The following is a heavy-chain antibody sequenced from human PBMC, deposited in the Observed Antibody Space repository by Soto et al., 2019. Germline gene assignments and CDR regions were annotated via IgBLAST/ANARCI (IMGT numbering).Heavy chain of an antibody. CDR1: GGTFNTYA. V-gene: IGHV1-69*19. CDR3: AREVQVHTPAFGY. J-gene: IGHJ4*02. D-gene: IGHD3-10*01. Sequence: QVQLVQSGAEMKKPGSSVKVSCQSSGGTFNTYAMNWVRQAPGQGPEWMGDISPMFGAANYAPKFQGRVTSTADESTGTSYMQLSSWTSEDTALYFCAREVQVHTPAFGYWGQGTLVTVSS. CDR2: ISPMFGAA.